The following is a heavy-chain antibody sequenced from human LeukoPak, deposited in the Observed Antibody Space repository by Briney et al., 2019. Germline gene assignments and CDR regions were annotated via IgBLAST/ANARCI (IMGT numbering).Heavy chain of an antibody. J-gene: IGHJ4*02. V-gene: IGHV4-34*01. D-gene: IGHD1-26*01. Sequence: SETLSLTCAVYGGSFSGYYWSWIRQPPGKGLEWIGEINHSGSTNYNPSLKSRVTISVDTSKNQFSPKLSSVTAADTAVYYCARGATVVGATPFDYWGQGTLVTVSS. CDR3: ARGATVVGATPFDY. CDR2: INHSGST. CDR1: GGSFSGYY.